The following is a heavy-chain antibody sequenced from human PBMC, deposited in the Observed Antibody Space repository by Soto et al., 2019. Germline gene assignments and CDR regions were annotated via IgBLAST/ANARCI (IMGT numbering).Heavy chain of an antibody. J-gene: IGHJ6*03. Sequence: EVQLLESGGGLVQPGGSLRLSCAASGFTFSTYAMSWVRQAPGKGLEWVSLFSGSGDSTYYADSVKGRFTISRDNSKSTLYLQMNSLRSEDTAVYYCAKDLVSFRGAGGGMDVWGKGTTVTVSS. V-gene: IGHV3-23*01. CDR2: FSGSGDST. D-gene: IGHD3-16*01. CDR1: GFTFSTYA. CDR3: AKDLVSFRGAGGGMDV.